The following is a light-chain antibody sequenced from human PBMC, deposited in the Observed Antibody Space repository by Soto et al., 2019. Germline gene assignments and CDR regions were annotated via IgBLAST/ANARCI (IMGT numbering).Light chain of an antibody. CDR1: QDISKY. CDR3: QQYHNLWT. V-gene: IGKV1-33*01. J-gene: IGKJ1*01. CDR2: DAS. Sequence: DIQMTQSPSSLSASVGDRVTITCQASQDISKYLNWYQQKPGKAPKLLIYDASNLETGVPSRFSGSGSGTDFTFTISSLQPEGIATYYCQQYHNLWTFGPGTKVEIK.